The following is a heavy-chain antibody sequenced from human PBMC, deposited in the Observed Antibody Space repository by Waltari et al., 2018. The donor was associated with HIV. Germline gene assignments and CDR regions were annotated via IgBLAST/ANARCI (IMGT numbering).Heavy chain of an antibody. CDR1: GYSISSDYY. CDR2: ASRSGST. D-gene: IGHD5-18*01. J-gene: IGHJ4*02. V-gene: IGHV4-38-2*01. CDR3: GSGSRRGHSHGIDY. Sequence: QVQLHESGPGMVKPSETLSLTCAVSGYSISSDYYWGWIRQPPGKGLEWIGSASRSGSTYYSPSLKSRVTISLDTSKNQFSLKLNSVAAADTAVYYCGSGSRRGHSHGIDYLGQGTLVTVSS.